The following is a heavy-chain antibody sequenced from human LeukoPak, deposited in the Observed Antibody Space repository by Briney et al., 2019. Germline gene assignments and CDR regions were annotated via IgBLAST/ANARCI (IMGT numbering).Heavy chain of an antibody. CDR1: GGSFCGYY. J-gene: IGHJ4*02. CDR3: ARGGRHYDSSGYLKSGLDY. Sequence: SETLSLTCAVYGGSFCGYYWSWIRRPPGKGLEWIGEINHSGSTNYNPSLKSRVTISVDTSKNQFSLKLSSVTAADTAVYYCARGGRHYDSSGYLKSGLDYWGQGTLVTVSS. D-gene: IGHD3-22*01. CDR2: INHSGST. V-gene: IGHV4-34*01.